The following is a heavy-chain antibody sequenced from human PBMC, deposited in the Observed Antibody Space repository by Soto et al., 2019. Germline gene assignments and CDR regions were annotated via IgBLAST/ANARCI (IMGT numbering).Heavy chain of an antibody. CDR2: IYPGDSDT. D-gene: IGHD1-1*01. V-gene: IGHV5-51*01. CDR1: GYSFSIYW. CDR3: AREMEELYYYYGMDV. Sequence: GESLKISCKGSGYSFSIYWIGWVRQMPGKGLEWMGIIYPGDSDTRYSPSFQGRFTISRDNSKNTLYLQMNSLRAEDTAVYYCAREMEELYYYYGMDVWGQGTTVTVSS. J-gene: IGHJ6*02.